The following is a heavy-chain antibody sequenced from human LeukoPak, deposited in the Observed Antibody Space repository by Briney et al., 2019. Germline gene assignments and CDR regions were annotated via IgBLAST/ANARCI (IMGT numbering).Heavy chain of an antibody. D-gene: IGHD2-2*01. CDR1: GFTFRSYP. Sequence: GGSLRLSCAASGFTFRSYPMHWVRQAPGRGLQWVAIISEGGSHIYYADSVRGRFTISRDDSKNTLFLQMSSLRAEDTAMYYCARAPRTSWHNFDRWGRGTLDTVSS. CDR3: ARAPRTSWHNFDR. J-gene: IGHJ2*01. V-gene: IGHV3-30*04. CDR2: ISEGGSHI.